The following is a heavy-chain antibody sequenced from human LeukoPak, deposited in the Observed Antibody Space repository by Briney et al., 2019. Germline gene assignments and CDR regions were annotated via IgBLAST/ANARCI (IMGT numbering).Heavy chain of an antibody. D-gene: IGHD3-22*01. V-gene: IGHV3-48*01. Sequence: GGSLRLSCAASGFTFSSHSMNWVRQALGKGLEWVSYISSSSSTIYYADSVKGRFTISRDNAKNSLYLQMNSLRAEDTAVYYCARGAYYYEDWGQGTLVTVSS. CDR1: GFTFSSHS. CDR2: ISSSSSTI. J-gene: IGHJ4*02. CDR3: ARGAYYYED.